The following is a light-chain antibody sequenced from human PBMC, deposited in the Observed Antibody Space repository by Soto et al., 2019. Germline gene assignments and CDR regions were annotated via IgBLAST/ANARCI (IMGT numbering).Light chain of an antibody. Sequence: ELVWTQSPGTRSLSPGERATLSCRASQSVSSNLAWYQQKPGQAPRLLIYGASNRATGIPDRFSGSGSGSDFTLTISRLEPEDFAVYYCQQYGSSPPWTFGQGTKVDIK. CDR1: QSVSSN. CDR3: QQYGSSPPWT. CDR2: GAS. J-gene: IGKJ1*01. V-gene: IGKV3-20*01.